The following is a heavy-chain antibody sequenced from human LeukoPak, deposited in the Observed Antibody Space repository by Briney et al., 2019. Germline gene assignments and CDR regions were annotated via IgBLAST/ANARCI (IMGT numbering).Heavy chain of an antibody. CDR1: GFTFSTDW. CDR2: MRRDGNEI. D-gene: IGHD7-27*01. J-gene: IGHJ4*02. Sequence: GGSLRLSCSASGFTFSTDWMSWVRQAPGKGLEWVANMRRDGNEIYYLDSVRGRFTISRDNAKNSLYLQMNSLRAEDTAVYYCARDSPWGGELGYDYWGQGTLVTVSS. V-gene: IGHV3-7*01. CDR3: ARDSPWGGELGYDY.